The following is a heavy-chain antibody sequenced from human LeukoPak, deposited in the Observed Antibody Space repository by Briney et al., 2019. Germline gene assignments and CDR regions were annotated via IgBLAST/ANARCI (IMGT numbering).Heavy chain of an antibody. V-gene: IGHV3-30*02. CDR2: IRFNGSEK. CDR1: GFTFSTSV. CDR3: SKQGLVPATAGD. J-gene: IGHJ4*02. D-gene: IGHD2-2*01. Sequence: GGSLRLSCAASGFTFSTSVMHWVRQAPGKGLEWLSFIRFNGSEKYYADSVKARFSISRDNSMNTLYLQMNSLRPEDTAVYYCSKQGLVPATAGDWGQGTLVTVSS.